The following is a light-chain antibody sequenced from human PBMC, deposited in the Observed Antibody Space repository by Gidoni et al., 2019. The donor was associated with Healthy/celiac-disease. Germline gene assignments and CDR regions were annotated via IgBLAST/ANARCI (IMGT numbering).Light chain of an antibody. CDR2: GNS. Sequence: QSVLTQPPSVSVAPGQRVTIPCTGSSSNIGAGYDVHWYQQLPGTAPKLPIYGNSNRPSGVPDRFSGSKSGTSASLAITGLQAEDEADYYCQSYDSSLSGSYVFGTGTKVTVL. CDR1: SSNIGAGYD. V-gene: IGLV1-40*01. CDR3: QSYDSSLSGSYV. J-gene: IGLJ1*01.